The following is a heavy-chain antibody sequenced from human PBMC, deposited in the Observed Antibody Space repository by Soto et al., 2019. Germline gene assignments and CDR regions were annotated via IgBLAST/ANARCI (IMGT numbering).Heavy chain of an antibody. D-gene: IGHD1-26*01. CDR3: ARGENEKNSGSYSSANDAFDI. J-gene: IGHJ3*02. V-gene: IGHV4-34*01. CDR1: GGSFSGYY. Sequence: SETLSLTCAVYGGSFSGYYWSWIRQPPGKGLEWIGEINHSGSTNYNPSLQSRVTISVDTSKNQFSLKLSSVTAADTAVYYCARGENEKNSGSYSSANDAFDIWGQGTMVTVSS. CDR2: INHSGST.